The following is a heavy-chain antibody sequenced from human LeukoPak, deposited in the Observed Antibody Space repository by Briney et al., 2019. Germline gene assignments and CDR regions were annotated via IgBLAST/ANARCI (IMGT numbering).Heavy chain of an antibody. V-gene: IGHV1-8*03. Sequence: ASVKVSCKASGYTFTNYDINWVRQATGQGLEWMGYMNPNSSNTAYAQKFQGRVTITKNTSISTAYMELTSLRSEDTAMYYCAREGLDSWGQGTLVTVSS. CDR1: GYTFTNYD. CDR2: MNPNSSNT. CDR3: AREGLDS. J-gene: IGHJ5*01.